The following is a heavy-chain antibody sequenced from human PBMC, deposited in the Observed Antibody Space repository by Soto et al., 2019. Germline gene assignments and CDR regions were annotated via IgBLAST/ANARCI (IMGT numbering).Heavy chain of an antibody. CDR3: ARGELFFDH. J-gene: IGHJ4*02. Sequence: GGSLRLSCRVSGFNFADFAMSWVRQAPGKGLEWVGFIRAKVSGGATQYAASVKGRFTISRDDSNSIAYLEMESLKAEDSGVYFCARGELFFDHWGQGTLVTVS. V-gene: IGHV3-49*04. CDR2: IRAKVSGGAT. D-gene: IGHD1-7*01. CDR1: GFNFADFA.